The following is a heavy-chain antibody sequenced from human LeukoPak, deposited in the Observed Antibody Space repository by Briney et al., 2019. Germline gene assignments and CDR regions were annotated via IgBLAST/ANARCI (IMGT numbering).Heavy chain of an antibody. V-gene: IGHV1-24*01. CDR3: ATVSAPTMVRGVILDV. D-gene: IGHD3-10*01. CDR2: FDPEDGET. Sequence: GGSLRLSCAASGFTFSSYGMHWVRQAPGKGLEWMGGFDPEDGETIYAQKFQGRVTMTEDTSTDTAYMELSSLRSEDTAVYYCATVSAPTMVRGVILDVWGKGTTVTVSS. J-gene: IGHJ6*04. CDR1: GFTFSSYG.